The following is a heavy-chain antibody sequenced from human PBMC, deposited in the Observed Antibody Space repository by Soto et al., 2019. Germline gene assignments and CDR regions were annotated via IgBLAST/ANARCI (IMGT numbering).Heavy chain of an antibody. J-gene: IGHJ4*02. V-gene: IGHV1-69*02. D-gene: IGHD3-3*01. CDR3: ARGMFGVVPDDY. CDR1: GGTFSSYT. Sequence: QVQLVQSGAEVKKPGSSVKVSCKASGGTFSSYTISWVRQAPGQGLEWMGRIIPILGIANYAQKFQGRVTITADKSTSTAYMELSSLRSEDTAMYYCARGMFGVVPDDYWGQGTLVTVSS. CDR2: IIPILGIA.